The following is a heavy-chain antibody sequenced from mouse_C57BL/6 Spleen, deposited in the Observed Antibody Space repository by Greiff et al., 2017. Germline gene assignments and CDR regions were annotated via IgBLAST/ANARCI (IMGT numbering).Heavy chain of an antibody. CDR1: GYTFTSYG. CDR2: IYPRSGNT. D-gene: IGHD2-3*01. J-gene: IGHJ4*01. CDR3: ARRVIYDGYYEGGDY. V-gene: IGHV1-81*01. Sequence: QVQLQQSGAELARPGASVKLSCKASGYTFTSYGISWVKQRTGQGLEWIGEIYPRSGNTYYNEKFKGKATLTADKSSSTAYMELRSLTSEDSAVYFCARRVIYDGYYEGGDYWGQGTSVTVSS.